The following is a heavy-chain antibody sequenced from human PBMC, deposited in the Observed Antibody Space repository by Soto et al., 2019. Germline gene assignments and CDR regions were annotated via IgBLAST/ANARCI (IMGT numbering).Heavy chain of an antibody. V-gene: IGHV1-69*13. J-gene: IGHJ6*02. CDR1: GGTFSSYA. D-gene: IGHD3-22*01. CDR3: ARKDDDSSGYYYYHMDV. CDR2: IIPIFGTA. Sequence: ASVKVSCKASGGTFSSYAISWVRQAPGQGLEWMGGIIPIFGTANYAQKLQGRVTITADESTSTAYMELSSLRSEDTAVYYCARKDDDSSGYYYYHMDVWGQGTTVTVSS.